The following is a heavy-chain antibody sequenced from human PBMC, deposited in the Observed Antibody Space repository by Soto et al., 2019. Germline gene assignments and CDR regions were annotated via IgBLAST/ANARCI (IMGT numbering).Heavy chain of an antibody. J-gene: IGHJ5*02. CDR2: INHSGST. Sequence: SETLSLTCAVYGGSFSGYYWSWIRQPPGKGLEWIGEINHSGSTNYNPSLKSRVTISVDTSKSQFSLKLSSVTAADTAVYYCARGPGPTKKYNWFDPWGQGTLVTVSS. CDR1: GGSFSGYY. V-gene: IGHV4-34*01. CDR3: ARGPGPTKKYNWFDP.